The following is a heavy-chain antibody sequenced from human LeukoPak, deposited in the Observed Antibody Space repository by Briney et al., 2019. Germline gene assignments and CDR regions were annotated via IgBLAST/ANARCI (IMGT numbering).Heavy chain of an antibody. CDR3: AKDHSSFYYYYMDV. J-gene: IGHJ6*03. Sequence: PGGSLRLSCAASGFTFSSYAMSWVRQAPGKGLEWVSAISGSGGSTYYADSVKGRFTISRDNPKNTLYLQMNSLRAEDTAVYYCAKDHSSFYYYYMDVWGKGTTVTVSS. CDR2: ISGSGGST. CDR1: GFTFSSYA. D-gene: IGHD6-13*01. V-gene: IGHV3-23*01.